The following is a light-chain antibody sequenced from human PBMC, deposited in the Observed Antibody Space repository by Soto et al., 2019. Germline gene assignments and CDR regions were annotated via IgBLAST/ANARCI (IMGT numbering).Light chain of an antibody. CDR2: AVS. CDR3: SSYTGENLYV. Sequence: QSVLTQPASVSGSPGQSITISCTGTSSDVGLYDYVSWYQQHPGKAPQLMIYAVSNRPSGVSNRFSASKSGNTASLFISGLQAEDEADYYCSSYTGENLYVFGTGTKVTVL. V-gene: IGLV2-14*01. CDR1: SSDVGLYDY. J-gene: IGLJ1*01.